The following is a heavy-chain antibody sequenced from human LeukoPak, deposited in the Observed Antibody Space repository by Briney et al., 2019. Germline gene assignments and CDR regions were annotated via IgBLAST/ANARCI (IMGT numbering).Heavy chain of an antibody. CDR2: INPNSGGT. Sequence: ASVKVSCKASGYTFTAYYMHWVRQAPGQGLEWMGRINPNSGGTNYAQRFQGRVTMTRDTSISTAYMEMRRLKSDDTAVYYCAILSSGWYDDFDIWGQGTMVTVSS. V-gene: IGHV1-2*06. J-gene: IGHJ3*02. CDR1: GYTFTAYY. D-gene: IGHD6-19*01. CDR3: AILSSGWYDDFDI.